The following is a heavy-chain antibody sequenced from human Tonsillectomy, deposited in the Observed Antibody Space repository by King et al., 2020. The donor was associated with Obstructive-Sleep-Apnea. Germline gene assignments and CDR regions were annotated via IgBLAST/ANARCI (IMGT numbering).Heavy chain of an antibody. V-gene: IGHV4-34*01. CDR2: INHSGSA. J-gene: IGHJ4*02. CDR3: ASGGVYYGDYDY. D-gene: IGHD4-17*01. Sequence: VQLQQWGAGLLKPSKTLSLTCAVYGGSFSVYSLSWIRQPPGKGLEWIGEINHSGSATYNPSLKNRVTISVDTSKNQFSLKLSSVTAADTAVYYCASGGVYYGDYDYWGQGTLVTVSS. CDR1: GGSFSVYS.